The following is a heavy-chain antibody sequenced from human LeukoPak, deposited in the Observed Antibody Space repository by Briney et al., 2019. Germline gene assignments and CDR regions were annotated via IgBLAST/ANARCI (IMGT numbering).Heavy chain of an antibody. CDR2: ISAYNGNT. D-gene: IGHD3-10*01. V-gene: IGHV1-18*01. CDR1: GYTFTSYG. Sequence: ASVKVFCKASGYTFTSYGISWVRQAPGQGLEWMGWISAYNGNTNYAQKLQGRVTMTTDTSTSTAYMELRSLRSDDTAVYYCARDGKKVLLWFGESPTHYFDYWGQGTLVTVSS. CDR3: ARDGKKVLLWFGESPTHYFDY. J-gene: IGHJ4*02.